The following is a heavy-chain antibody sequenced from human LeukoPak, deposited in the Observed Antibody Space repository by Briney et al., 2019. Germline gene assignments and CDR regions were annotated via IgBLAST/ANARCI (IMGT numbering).Heavy chain of an antibody. CDR1: GGSFSGYY. CDR3: ARRARVQPPGYSSSWYKGFDP. J-gene: IGHJ5*02. V-gene: IGHV4-34*01. Sequence: PSETLSLTCAVYGGSFSGYYWSWIRQPPGKGLEWIGEINHSGSTNYNPSLKSRVTISVDTSKNQFSLKLSSVTAADTAVYYCARRARVQPPGYSSSWYKGFDPWGQGTLVTVSS. D-gene: IGHD6-13*01. CDR2: INHSGST.